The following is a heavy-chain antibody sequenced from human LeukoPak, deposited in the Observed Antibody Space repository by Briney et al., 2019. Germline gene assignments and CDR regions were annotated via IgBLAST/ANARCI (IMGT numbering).Heavy chain of an antibody. CDR2: INHSGST. V-gene: IGHV4-34*01. CDR1: GGSLSAYY. D-gene: IGHD1-26*01. J-gene: IGHJ3*02. Sequence: SETLSLTCAVYGGSLSAYYWTWIRQPPGKGLEWIGEINHSGSTNYNPSLKSRVTISLNTSKSQFFLKLSPVTAADTAVFYCARGRPRSLIVGTTRRSRAFDIWGQGTMVTVPS. CDR3: ARGRPRSLIVGTTRRSRAFDI.